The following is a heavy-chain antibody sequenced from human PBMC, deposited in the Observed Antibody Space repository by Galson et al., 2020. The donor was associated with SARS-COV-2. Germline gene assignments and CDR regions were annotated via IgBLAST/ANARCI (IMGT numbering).Heavy chain of an antibody. CDR3: ATGGTGRKQQLGYYYYYGMDV. V-gene: IGHV4-34*01. CDR1: GGSFSGYY. J-gene: IGHJ6*02. Sequence: SETLSLTCAVYGGSFSGYYWSWIRQPPGKGLEWIGEINHSGSTNYNPSLKSRVTISVDTSKNQFSLKLSSVTAADTAVYYCATGGTGRKQQLGYYYYYGMDVWGQGTTVTVSS. D-gene: IGHD6-13*01. CDR2: INHSGST.